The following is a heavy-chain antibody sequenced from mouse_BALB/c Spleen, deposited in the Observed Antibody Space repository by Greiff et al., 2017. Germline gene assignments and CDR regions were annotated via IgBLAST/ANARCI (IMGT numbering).Heavy chain of an antibody. Sequence: EVKLVESGGGLVKPGGSLKLSCAASGFTFSSYGMSWVRQTPDKRLELVATINSNGGSTYYPDSVKGRFTISRDNAKNTLYLQMSSLKSEDTAMYYCARDLAYWGQGTLVTVSA. CDR2: INSNGGST. J-gene: IGHJ3*01. CDR1: GFTFSSYG. V-gene: IGHV5-6-3*01. CDR3: ARDLAY.